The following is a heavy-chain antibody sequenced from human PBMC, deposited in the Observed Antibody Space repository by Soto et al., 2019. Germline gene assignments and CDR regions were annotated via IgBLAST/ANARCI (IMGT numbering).Heavy chain of an antibody. V-gene: IGHV3-30-3*01. Sequence: RGSLRLSCASSGFTFSSYAMHLVRQAPGKGLEWVAVISYDGSNNYYADSVKGRFTISRDNSKYTLYLQMNSLRAEDTAVYYCARDRSPPVVPAAIGSTGYYYYYGMDVWGQGTTVTVSS. CDR3: ARDRSPPVVPAAIGSTGYYYYYGMDV. J-gene: IGHJ6*02. CDR2: ISYDGSNN. D-gene: IGHD2-2*01. CDR1: GFTFSSYA.